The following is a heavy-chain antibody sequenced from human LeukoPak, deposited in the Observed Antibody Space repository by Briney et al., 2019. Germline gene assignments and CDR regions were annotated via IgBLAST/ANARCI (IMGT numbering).Heavy chain of an antibody. Sequence: PSETLSLTCAVYIDSFSNYHWNWIRQAPAKGMEWIGEVNESGGTNISPSLRSRVILSVDTSKNQFSLKLISVTVADTAIYYCARRDDILTGYYAWGQGTLVTVSS. CDR2: VNESGGT. CDR1: IDSFSNYH. D-gene: IGHD3-9*01. V-gene: IGHV4-34*01. J-gene: IGHJ4*02. CDR3: ARRDDILTGYYA.